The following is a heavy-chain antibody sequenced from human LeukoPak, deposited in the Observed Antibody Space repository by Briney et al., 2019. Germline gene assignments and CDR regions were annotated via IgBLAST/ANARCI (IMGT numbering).Heavy chain of an antibody. D-gene: IGHD1-7*01. J-gene: IGHJ6*03. CDR1: GYSISSGYY. V-gene: IGHV4-38-2*02. CDR3: ARVGRYNWNFYYMDV. CDR2: IYHSGST. Sequence: SETLSLTCTVSGYSISSGYYWGWIRQPPGKGLEWIGSIYHSGSTYFNPSLKSRVTISVDTSKNQFSLKLSSVTAADTAVYYCARVGRYNWNFYYMDVWGKGTTVTVSS.